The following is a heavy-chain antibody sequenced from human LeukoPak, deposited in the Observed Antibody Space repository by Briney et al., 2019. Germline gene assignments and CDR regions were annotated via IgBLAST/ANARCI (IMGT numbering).Heavy chain of an antibody. CDR1: GYTFTGYY. Sequence: ASVKVSCKASGYTFTGYYMHWVRQAPGQGLEWMGWINPNSGGTNYAQKFQGRVTMTRDTSISTAYMELSRLRSDDTAVYYCAREDTAMASYYFDYWGQGTLVTVS. V-gene: IGHV1-2*02. CDR2: INPNSGGT. D-gene: IGHD5-18*01. CDR3: AREDTAMASYYFDY. J-gene: IGHJ4*02.